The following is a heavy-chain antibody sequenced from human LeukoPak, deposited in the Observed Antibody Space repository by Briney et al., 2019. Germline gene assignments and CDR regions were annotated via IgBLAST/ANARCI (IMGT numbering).Heavy chain of an antibody. CDR2: ISSSSSTI. J-gene: IGHJ4*02. V-gene: IGHV3-48*01. D-gene: IGHD6-19*01. CDR3: TRVLYSSGWYGDHY. Sequence: GGSLRLSCTASGFTVSNNYMSWVRQTPGKGLEWVSYISSSSSTIYYADSVKGRFTISRDNAKNSLYLQMNSLRAEDTAVYYCTRVLYSSGWYGDHYWGQGTLVTVSS. CDR1: GFTVSNNY.